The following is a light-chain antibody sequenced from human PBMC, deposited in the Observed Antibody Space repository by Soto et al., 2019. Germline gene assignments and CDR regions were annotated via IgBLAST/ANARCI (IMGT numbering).Light chain of an antibody. CDR1: QSVSSRY. CDR2: GAS. CDR3: QHYGSSPRT. J-gene: IGKJ1*01. V-gene: IGKV3-20*01. Sequence: EIVLTQSPGTLSLSPGERATPSCRASQSVSSRYSAWYQQKPGQAPRLLIYGASTRATGIPDRFSGSGSETDFTLTISRLEPEDFAVYYCQHYGSSPRTLGQGTRVEIK.